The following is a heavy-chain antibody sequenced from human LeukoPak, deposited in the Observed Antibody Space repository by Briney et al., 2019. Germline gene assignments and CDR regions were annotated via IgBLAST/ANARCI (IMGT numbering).Heavy chain of an antibody. CDR2: IDGSDGGI. V-gene: IGHV3-11*01. Sequence: PGGSLRVSCAASGFTYSEYYMSWFRQAPWRGLEWLSYIDGSDGGIYYADSVRGRFTISRDNAKNSLYLQMNSRRGEDTALYYCVRAYRRGYSDDFDYWGEGALGTASP. D-gene: IGHD5-18*01. CDR3: VRAYRRGYSDDFDY. CDR1: GFTYSEYY. J-gene: IGHJ4*02.